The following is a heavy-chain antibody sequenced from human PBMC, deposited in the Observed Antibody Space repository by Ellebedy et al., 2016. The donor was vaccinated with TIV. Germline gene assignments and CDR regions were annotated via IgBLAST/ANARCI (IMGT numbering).Heavy chain of an antibody. CDR2: VSGGGSNI. CDR1: GFKFSGYS. Sequence: PGGSLRLSCEVSGFKFSGYSMNWVRQAPGKGLEWVSYVSGGGSNIKYADSVKGRFTISRDSAKNSLYLQVNSLRDEDTAVYYCARDFRWAFDHWGQGALVTVSS. V-gene: IGHV3-48*02. J-gene: IGHJ4*02. D-gene: IGHD4-23*01. CDR3: ARDFRWAFDH.